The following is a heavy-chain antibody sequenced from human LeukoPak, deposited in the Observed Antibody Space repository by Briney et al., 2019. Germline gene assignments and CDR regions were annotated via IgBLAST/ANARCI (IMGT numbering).Heavy chain of an antibody. Sequence: GGSLRLSCAASGFTFSSYGMHWVRQAPGKGLEWVSAISGSGGSTYYADSVKGRFTISRDNSKNTLYLQMNSLRAEDTAVYYCATSDSSGYYGGLSWGQGTLVTVSS. J-gene: IGHJ4*02. CDR2: ISGSGGST. CDR1: GFTFSSYG. CDR3: ATSDSSGYYGGLS. D-gene: IGHD3-22*01. V-gene: IGHV3-23*01.